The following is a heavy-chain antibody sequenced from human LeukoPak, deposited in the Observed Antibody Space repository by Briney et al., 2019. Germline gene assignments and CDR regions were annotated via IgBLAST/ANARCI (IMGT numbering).Heavy chain of an antibody. Sequence: SETLSLTCTVSGGSISSYYWSWIRQPPGKGLEWIGYIYYSGSTNYNPSLKSRVTISVDTSKNQFSLKLSSVTAADTAVYYCARGMEQSRSRNWFDPWGQGTLVTVSS. CDR3: ARGMEQSRSRNWFDP. J-gene: IGHJ5*02. V-gene: IGHV4-59*08. CDR1: GGSISSYY. D-gene: IGHD3-10*01. CDR2: IYYSGST.